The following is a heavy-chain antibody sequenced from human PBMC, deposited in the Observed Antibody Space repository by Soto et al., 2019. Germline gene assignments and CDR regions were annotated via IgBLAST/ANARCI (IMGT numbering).Heavy chain of an antibody. CDR3: TTTYCTNGVCYRDH. D-gene: IGHD2-8*01. V-gene: IGHV3-15*01. J-gene: IGHJ4*02. CDR1: GFTFSNAW. Sequence: RLSCAASGFTFSNAWMSWVRQAPGKGLEWVGRIKSKTDGGTTDYAAPVKGRFTISRDDSKNTLYLQMNSLKTEDTAVYYCTTTYCTNGVCYRDHWGQGTLVTVSS. CDR2: IKSKTDGGTT.